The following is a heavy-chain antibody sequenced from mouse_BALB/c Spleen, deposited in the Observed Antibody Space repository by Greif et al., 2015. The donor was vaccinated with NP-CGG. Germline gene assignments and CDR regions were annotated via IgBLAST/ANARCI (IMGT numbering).Heavy chain of an antibody. Sequence: VQLQQSGAELVRPGSSVKISCKASGYAFSSYWMNWVKQRPGQGLEWIGQIYPGDGDTNYNGKFKGKATLTADKSSSTAYMQLSSLTSEDSAVYFCARGKEFYYYGSSPYYFDYWGQGTTLTVSS. CDR2: IYPGDGDT. D-gene: IGHD1-1*01. V-gene: IGHV1-80*01. CDR1: GYAFSSYW. CDR3: ARGKEFYYYGSSPYYFDY. J-gene: IGHJ2*01.